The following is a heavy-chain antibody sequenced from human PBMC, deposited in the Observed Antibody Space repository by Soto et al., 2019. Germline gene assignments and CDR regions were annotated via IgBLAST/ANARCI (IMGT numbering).Heavy chain of an antibody. V-gene: IGHV3-23*01. D-gene: IGHD2-15*01. CDR2: ISGSGGST. CDR3: AKDQINYPYCSGGSCYPDAFDI. J-gene: IGHJ3*02. Sequence: EVQLLESGGGLVQPGGSLRLSCAASGFTFSSYAMSWVRQAPGKGLEWVSAISGSGGSTYYADSVKGRFTISRDNSKNTLYLQMNSLRAEDTAVYYCAKDQINYPYCSGGSCYPDAFDIWGQGTMVTVSS. CDR1: GFTFSSYA.